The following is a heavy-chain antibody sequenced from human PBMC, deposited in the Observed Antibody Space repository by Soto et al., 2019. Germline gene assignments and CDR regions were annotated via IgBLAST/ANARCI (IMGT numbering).Heavy chain of an antibody. V-gene: IGHV3-23*01. Sequence: LRLSCAASGFTFSSYAMSWVRQAPGKGLEWVSAISGSGGSTYYAGSVKGRFTISRDNSKNTLYLQMNSLRAEDTAVYYCAKDPPIDYGGNSVDWFDPWGQGTLVTVSS. J-gene: IGHJ5*02. D-gene: IGHD4-17*01. CDR3: AKDPPIDYGGNSVDWFDP. CDR2: ISGSGGST. CDR1: GFTFSSYA.